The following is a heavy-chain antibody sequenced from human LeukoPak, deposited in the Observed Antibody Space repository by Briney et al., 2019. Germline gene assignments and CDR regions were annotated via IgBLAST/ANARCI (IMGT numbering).Heavy chain of an antibody. CDR2: IYYSGST. J-gene: IGHJ6*03. CDR1: GGSITNYY. D-gene: IGHD4-11*01. CDR3: ARGPDDCSNSYYYYYMDV. Sequence: SETLSLTCTVSGGSITNYYWSWIRQPPGKGLEWIGYIYYSGSTNYNPSLKSRVTISVDTSKNQFSLKLSSVTAADTAVYYCARGPDDCSNSYYYYYMDVWGKGTTVTVSS. V-gene: IGHV4-59*01.